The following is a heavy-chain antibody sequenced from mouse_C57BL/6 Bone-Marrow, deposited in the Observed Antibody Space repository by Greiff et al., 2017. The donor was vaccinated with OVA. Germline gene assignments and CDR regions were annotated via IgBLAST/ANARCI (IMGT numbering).Heavy chain of an antibody. J-gene: IGHJ4*01. CDR2: IDPENGDT. CDR3: TDYYGSSSYAMDY. Sequence: EVQLQQSGAELVRPGASVKLSCTASGFNIKDDYMHWVKQRPEQGLEWIGRIDPENGDTEYASKFQGKATITADTSSNTAYLQLSSLTSEDTAVYYCTDYYGSSSYAMDYWGQGTSVTVSS. CDR1: GFNIKDDY. D-gene: IGHD1-1*01. V-gene: IGHV14-4*01.